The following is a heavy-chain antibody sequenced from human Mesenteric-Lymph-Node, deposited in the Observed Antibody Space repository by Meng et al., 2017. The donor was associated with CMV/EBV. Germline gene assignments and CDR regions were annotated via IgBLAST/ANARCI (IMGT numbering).Heavy chain of an antibody. D-gene: IGHD3-3*01. CDR1: GGSFSGYY. CDR3: ARVLRFLEWRAPLDY. CDR2: IYHSGGA. J-gene: IGHJ4*02. Sequence: SETLSLTCAVYGGSFSGYYWSWIRQPPGKGLEWIGEIYHSGGANYNPSLKSRVTISVDTSKNQFSLKLSSVTAADTAVYYCARVLRFLEWRAPLDYWGQGTLVTVSS. V-gene: IGHV4-34*01.